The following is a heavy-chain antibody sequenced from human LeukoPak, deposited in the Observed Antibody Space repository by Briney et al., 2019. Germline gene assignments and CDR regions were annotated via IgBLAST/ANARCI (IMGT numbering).Heavy chain of an antibody. CDR2: IIPIFGTA. V-gene: IGHV1-69*13. J-gene: IGHJ6*03. CDR3: ASAYDYGDYAYYYYMDV. D-gene: IGHD4-17*01. Sequence: SVKVSCKASGGTFSSYAISWVRQAPGQGLEWMGGIIPIFGTANYAQKFQGRVTITADESTSTAYMELSSLRSEDTAVYYCASAYDYGDYAYYYYMDVWGKGTTVTISS. CDR1: GGTFSSYA.